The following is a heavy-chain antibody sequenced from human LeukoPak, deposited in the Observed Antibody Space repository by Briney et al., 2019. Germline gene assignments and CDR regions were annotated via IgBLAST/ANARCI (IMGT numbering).Heavy chain of an antibody. CDR1: GGSITSGSYY. J-gene: IGHJ6*03. D-gene: IGHD3-10*01. CDR2: IYMTGST. Sequence: SETLSLTCTVSGGSITSGSYYWSWIRQPAGKGLEWIGRIYMTGSTDYNPSLKSRVTISVDTSKNQFSLKLSSVTAADTAVYYCARGLWFGEYYYYMDVWGKGTTVTISS. V-gene: IGHV4-61*02. CDR3: ARGLWFGEYYYYMDV.